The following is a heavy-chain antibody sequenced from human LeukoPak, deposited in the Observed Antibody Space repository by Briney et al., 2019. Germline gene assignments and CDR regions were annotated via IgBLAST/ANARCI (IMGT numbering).Heavy chain of an antibody. D-gene: IGHD3-9*01. Sequence: GESLKISCKGSGYSFTSYWIGWVRQMPGKGLEWMGIVYPPDSGVRYSPSLQGQVTISVDKSISTAYLQWNSLKAADTAIYYCARRVLTGSDWFDPWGQGTLVTVTS. V-gene: IGHV5-51*01. CDR3: ARRVLTGSDWFDP. CDR1: GYSFTSYW. CDR2: VYPPDSGV. J-gene: IGHJ5*02.